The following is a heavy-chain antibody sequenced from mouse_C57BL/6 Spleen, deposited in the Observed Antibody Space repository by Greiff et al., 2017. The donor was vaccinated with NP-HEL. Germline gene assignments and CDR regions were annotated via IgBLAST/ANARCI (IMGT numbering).Heavy chain of an antibody. V-gene: IGHV1-82*01. D-gene: IGHD2-4*01. CDR1: GYAFSSSW. CDR3: ARGGIYYDYDPYYFDY. Sequence: QVQLKESGPELVKPGASVKISCKASGYAFSSSWMNWVKQRPGKGLEWIGRIYPGDGDTNYNGKFKGKATLTADKSSSTAYMQLSSLTSEDSAVYFCARGGIYYDYDPYYFDYWGQGTTLTVSS. J-gene: IGHJ2*01. CDR2: IYPGDGDT.